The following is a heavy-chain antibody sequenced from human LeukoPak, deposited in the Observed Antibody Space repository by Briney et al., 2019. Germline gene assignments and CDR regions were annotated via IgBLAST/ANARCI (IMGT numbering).Heavy chain of an antibody. CDR1: GFTFSNYR. D-gene: IGHD6-19*01. CDR3: AKGSKAVLFTRDHYMDV. V-gene: IGHV3-21*01. CDR2: ISSSSIYI. J-gene: IGHJ6*03. Sequence: GGSLRLSCAASGFTFSNYRMNWVRQAPGKGLECVSSISSSSIYIYYTDSLKGRFTISRDNAKNSLYLQMNSLRAEDTAVYFCAKGSKAVLFTRDHYMDVWGKGTTVTISS.